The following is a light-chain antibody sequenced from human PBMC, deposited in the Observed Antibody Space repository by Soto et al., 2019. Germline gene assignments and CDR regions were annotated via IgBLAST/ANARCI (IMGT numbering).Light chain of an antibody. Sequence: QAVVTQSPSASASLGASVKLTCTLSSGHSSYSIAWHQQQPEKGPRFLMSLAGDGSHIKGDGIPDRFSGSSSGTERYLTISSLQSEDEADYYCQTWGTGSVVFGGGTKLTVL. CDR2: LAGDGSH. V-gene: IGLV4-69*01. J-gene: IGLJ2*01. CDR3: QTWGTGSVV. CDR1: SGHSSYS.